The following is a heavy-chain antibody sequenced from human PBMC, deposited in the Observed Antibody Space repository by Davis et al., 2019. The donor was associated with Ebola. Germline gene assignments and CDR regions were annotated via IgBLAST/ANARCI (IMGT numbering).Heavy chain of an antibody. CDR1: GGSISSSSYY. CDR3: ARTDDNYSYYFDD. V-gene: IGHV4-39*01. CDR2: THYSGST. Sequence: MPSETLSLTCTVSGGSISSSSYYWVYIRQPPGKGLEWIGSTHYSGSTYYNPSLKSRVTISVDTSKNQFSLKVSSVTAADTAVYYCARTDDNYSYYFDDWGQGTLVTVSS. D-gene: IGHD4-11*01. J-gene: IGHJ4*02.